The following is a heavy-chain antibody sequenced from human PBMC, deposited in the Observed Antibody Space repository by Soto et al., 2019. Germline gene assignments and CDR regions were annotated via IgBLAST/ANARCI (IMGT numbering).Heavy chain of an antibody. CDR1: GFTFSSYW. J-gene: IGHJ6*02. CDR3: ATSPTPKQYGSGRTYYYYGMDV. V-gene: IGHV3-7*05. D-gene: IGHD3-10*01. Sequence: GGSLRLSCAASGFTFSSYWMSWVRQAPGKGLEWVANIKQDGSEKYYGDSVKGRFTISRDNAKNSLYLQMNSLRAEDTAVYYCATSPTPKQYGSGRTYYYYGMDVWGQGTTVTVSS. CDR2: IKQDGSEK.